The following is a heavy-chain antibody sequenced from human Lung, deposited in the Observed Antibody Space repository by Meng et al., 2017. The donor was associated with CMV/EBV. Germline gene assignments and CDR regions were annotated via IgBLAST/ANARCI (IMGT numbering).Heavy chain of an antibody. V-gene: IGHV3-53*01. J-gene: IGHJ6*02. CDR1: AFTVSSNY. D-gene: IGHD2-21*02. Sequence: GEXXKISCAASAFTVSSNYMSWVRQAPGKGLEWVSVIYSGGITYYAGSVKGRFTISRDNSKNTLYLQMNSLRAEDTAVYYCARGGGGGDLLYYYYGMDVWXQGPTVTFSS. CDR3: ARGGGGGDLLYYYYGMDV. CDR2: IYSGGIT.